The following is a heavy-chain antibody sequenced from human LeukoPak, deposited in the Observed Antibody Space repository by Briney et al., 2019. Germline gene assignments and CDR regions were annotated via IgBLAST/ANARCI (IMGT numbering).Heavy chain of an antibody. Sequence: SETLSLTCAVYGGSFSTYYWSWIRQPPGKGLEWVGEINHSGSTNYNPSLKSRVTISVDTSKNQFSLKLSSVTAADTAVYYCARSPHYGSGSYPFDYWGQGTLVTVSS. CDR1: GGSFSTYY. V-gene: IGHV4-34*01. J-gene: IGHJ4*02. D-gene: IGHD3-10*01. CDR3: ARSPHYGSGSYPFDY. CDR2: INHSGST.